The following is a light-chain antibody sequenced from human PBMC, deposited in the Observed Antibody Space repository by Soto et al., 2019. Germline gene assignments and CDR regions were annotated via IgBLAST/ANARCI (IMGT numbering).Light chain of an antibody. Sequence: EIVMTQSPATLSVSPGERATLSCRASQSVSSNLAWYQQKPGQAPRLLIYGASTRATGIPAWFSGSGSGTEFTLTISSLQSEDFAVYYCQQYNNWPRWTFGQGTKVDIK. J-gene: IGKJ1*01. V-gene: IGKV3-15*01. CDR3: QQYNNWPRWT. CDR2: GAS. CDR1: QSVSSN.